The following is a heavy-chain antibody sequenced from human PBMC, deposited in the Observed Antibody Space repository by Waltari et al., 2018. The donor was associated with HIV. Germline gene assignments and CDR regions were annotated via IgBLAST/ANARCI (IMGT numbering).Heavy chain of an antibody. CDR3: ATGVRYYGR. D-gene: IGHD3-3*01. J-gene: IGHJ1*01. Sequence: EVRLAESGGRLTQPGGSLGLSCTASIFTISATHVTWIRQAPGGFVERVAVIYPDATTHLADSGSRRFTSSRAKSRTSVLLLMNSLFVDDTGTYVWATGVRYYGRWGQGTRVTVSS. CDR2: IYPDATT. V-gene: IGHV3-53*01. CDR1: IFTISATH.